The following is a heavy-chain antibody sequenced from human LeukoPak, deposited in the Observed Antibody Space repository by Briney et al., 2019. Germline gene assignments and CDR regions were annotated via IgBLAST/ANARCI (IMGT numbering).Heavy chain of an antibody. J-gene: IGHJ4*02. CDR2: ISPIMTYT. D-gene: IGHD2-21*01. CDR1: VFSSTVYG. V-gene: IGHV3-21*01. Sequence: VGALRLSSAASVFSSTVYGMNCGRHAPGKGLECGSSISPIMTYTFYVDAVKGRVTISRDDTTNTLHLQMNSLRPEQTCGYYCVRVAYTYVFDLWRQATMLSV. CDR3: VRVAYTYVFDL.